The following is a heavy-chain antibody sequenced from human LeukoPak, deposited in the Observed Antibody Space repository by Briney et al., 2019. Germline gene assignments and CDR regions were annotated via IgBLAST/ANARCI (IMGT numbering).Heavy chain of an antibody. V-gene: IGHV1-69*13. CDR1: GYTFTSYG. CDR3: ARDIITSIAAAGSGYYYMDV. D-gene: IGHD6-13*01. CDR2: IIPIFGTA. J-gene: IGHJ6*03. Sequence: ASVKVSCKASGYTFTSYGISWVRQAPGQGLEWMGGIIPIFGTANYAQKFQGRVTITADESTSTAYMELSSLRSEDTAVYYCARDIITSIAAAGSGYYYMDVWGKGTTVTISS.